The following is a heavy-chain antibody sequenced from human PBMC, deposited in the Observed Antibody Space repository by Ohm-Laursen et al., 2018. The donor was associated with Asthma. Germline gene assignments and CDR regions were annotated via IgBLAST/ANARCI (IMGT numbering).Heavy chain of an antibody. V-gene: IGHV1-69*13. D-gene: IGHD3-22*01. Sequence: AASVKVSCKTSGYTFTSYGISWVRQAPGQGLEWMGGIIPIFGTANYAQKFQGRVTITADESTSTAYMELSSLRSEDTAVYYCARAYLTDYYDSGGLDYWGQGTLVTVSS. J-gene: IGHJ4*02. CDR1: GYTFTSYG. CDR3: ARAYLTDYYDSGGLDY. CDR2: IIPIFGTA.